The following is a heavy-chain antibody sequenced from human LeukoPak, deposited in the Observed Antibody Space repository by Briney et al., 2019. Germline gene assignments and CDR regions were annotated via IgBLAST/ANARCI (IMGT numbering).Heavy chain of an antibody. V-gene: IGHV3-7*01. CDR2: IKQDGAEK. Sequence: PGGSLRLSCAASGFRFGDYWMTSARHVPGKGLEWVANIKQDGAEKHYAESVEGRFIISRDNAKNSLYLEMDSLKVEGTAVYYCARVGAWDLQRVFDYWGQGTLVTVSS. CDR1: GFRFGDYW. D-gene: IGHD1-26*01. CDR3: ARVGAWDLQRVFDY. J-gene: IGHJ4*02.